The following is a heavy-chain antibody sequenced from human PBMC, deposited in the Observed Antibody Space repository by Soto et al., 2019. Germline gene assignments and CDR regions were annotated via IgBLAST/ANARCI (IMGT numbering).Heavy chain of an antibody. D-gene: IGHD3-3*01. J-gene: IGHJ3*02. CDR1: GFTFSSYA. CDR3: ARERDPYYDFWSGYYPNDAFDI. V-gene: IGHV3-33*08. CDR2: IWYDGSSK. Sequence: GGSLRLSCAASGFTFSSYAMSWVRQAPGKGLEWVSVIWYDGSSKYYADSVKGRLTISRDNSKNTLYLQMNSLRAEDTAVYYCARERDPYYDFWSGYYPNDAFDIWGQGTMVTVSS.